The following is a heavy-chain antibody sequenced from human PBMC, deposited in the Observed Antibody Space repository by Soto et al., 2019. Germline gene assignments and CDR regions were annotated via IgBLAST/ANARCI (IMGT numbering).Heavy chain of an antibody. CDR2: IYYSGST. J-gene: IGHJ6*02. Sequence: PSETLSLTCTVSGGSISSGGYYWSWIRQHPGKGLEWIGYIYYSGSTYYNPSLKSRVTISVDTSKNQFSLKLSSVTAADTAVYYCARGGNDIMTTVTENGMDVWGQGTTVTVSS. V-gene: IGHV4-31*03. CDR3: ARGGNDIMTTVTENGMDV. D-gene: IGHD4-4*01. CDR1: GGSISSGGYY.